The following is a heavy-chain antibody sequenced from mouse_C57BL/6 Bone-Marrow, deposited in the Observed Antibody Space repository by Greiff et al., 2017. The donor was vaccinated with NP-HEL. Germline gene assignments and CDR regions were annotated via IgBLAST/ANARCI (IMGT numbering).Heavy chain of an antibody. J-gene: IGHJ3*01. D-gene: IGHD1-1*01. Sequence: EVQLVESGPGLVKPSQSLSLTCSVTGYSITSGYYWNWIRQFPGNKLEWMGYISYDGSNNYNPSLKNRISITRDTSKNQFFLKLNSVTTEDTATYYCASPFYYGSSYKFAYWGQGTLVTVSA. CDR2: ISYDGSN. V-gene: IGHV3-6*01. CDR1: GYSITSGYY. CDR3: ASPFYYGSSYKFAY.